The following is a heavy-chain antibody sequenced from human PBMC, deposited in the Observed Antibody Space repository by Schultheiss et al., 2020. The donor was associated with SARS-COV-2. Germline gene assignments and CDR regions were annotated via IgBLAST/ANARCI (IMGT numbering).Heavy chain of an antibody. V-gene: IGHV3-30*03. J-gene: IGHJ6*02. CDR2: ISYDGSNK. CDR1: GFTVSSNY. CDR3: ARAVSYYYGMDV. Sequence: GGSLRLSCAASGFTVSSNYMSWVRQAPGKGLEWVAVISYDGSNKYYADSVKGRFTISRDNSKNTLYLQMNSLRAEDTAVYYCARAVSYYYGMDVWGQGTTVTVSS.